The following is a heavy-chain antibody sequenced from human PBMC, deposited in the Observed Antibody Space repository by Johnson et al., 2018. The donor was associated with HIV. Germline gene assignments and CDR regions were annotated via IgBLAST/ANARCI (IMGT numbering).Heavy chain of an antibody. J-gene: IGHJ3*02. Sequence: VQLVESGGGLIKPGGSLRLSCAASGFTFSNAWMSWVRQAPGKGLEWVARIKSKTDGGTTDYAAPVKGRFTISRDNSKKTLSLQMNSLRPEDSAVYYCAKSSSATYYGDAFDMWGQGTMVTVSS. D-gene: IGHD3-10*01. CDR1: GFTFSNAW. CDR3: AKSSSATYYGDAFDM. V-gene: IGHV3-15*01. CDR2: IKSKTDGGTT.